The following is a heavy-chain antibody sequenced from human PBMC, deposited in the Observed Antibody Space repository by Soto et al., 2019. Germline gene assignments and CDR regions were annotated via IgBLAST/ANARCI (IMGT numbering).Heavy chain of an antibody. CDR3: ARDGGTYCGGDCYSYYYYYMDV. CDR2: IWYDGSNK. Sequence: GGSLKLSCAASGFTFSSYGMHWVRQAPGKGLEWVAVIWYDGSNKYYADSVKGRFTISRDNSKNTLYLQMNSLRAEDTAVYYCARDGGTYCGGDCYSYYYYYMDVWGKGTTVTVSS. V-gene: IGHV3-33*08. D-gene: IGHD2-21*01. J-gene: IGHJ6*03. CDR1: GFTFSSYG.